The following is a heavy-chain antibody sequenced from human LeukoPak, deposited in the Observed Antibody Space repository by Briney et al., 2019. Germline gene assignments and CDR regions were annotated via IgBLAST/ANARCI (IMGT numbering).Heavy chain of an antibody. V-gene: IGHV1-46*01. J-gene: IGHJ4*02. CDR2: INPSGGNT. CDR1: GYTFTSYY. CDR3: AKDTGYDSSGYYYGDFDY. D-gene: IGHD3-22*01. Sequence: GASVKVSCKASGYTFTSYYMHWVRQAPGQGLEWMGIINPSGGNTSYAQKFQGRVTMTRDMSTSTVYMELSSLRSEDTAVYYCAKDTGYDSSGYYYGDFDYWGQGTLVTVSS.